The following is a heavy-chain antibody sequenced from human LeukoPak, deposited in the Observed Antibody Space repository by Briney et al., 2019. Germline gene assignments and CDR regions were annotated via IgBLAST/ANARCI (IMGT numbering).Heavy chain of an antibody. D-gene: IGHD3-22*01. CDR1: GYTLTELS. Sequence: ASVKVSCKVSGYTLTELSMHWVRQAPGKGLEWMGGFDPEDGETIYAQTFQGRVTMTEDTSTDTAYMELSSLRSEDTAVYYCATDRGEYYVSSGSIFDYWGQGTLVTVSS. CDR3: ATDRGEYYVSSGSIFDY. J-gene: IGHJ4*02. CDR2: FDPEDGET. V-gene: IGHV1-24*01.